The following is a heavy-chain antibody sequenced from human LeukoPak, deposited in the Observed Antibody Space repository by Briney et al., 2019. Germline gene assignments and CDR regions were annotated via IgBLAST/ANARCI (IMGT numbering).Heavy chain of an antibody. Sequence: TGVSLRLSCAASGFTFSSHAMSWVRQAPGKGLEGVSVISGSGRSAYYADSLKGRFTISRDNSKDTLYLQMNSLRAEDTALYYCAQDYSGYDLSAGYWGQGTLVTVSS. CDR2: ISGSGRSA. D-gene: IGHD5-12*01. CDR3: AQDYSGYDLSAGY. CDR1: GFTFSSHA. J-gene: IGHJ4*02. V-gene: IGHV3-23*01.